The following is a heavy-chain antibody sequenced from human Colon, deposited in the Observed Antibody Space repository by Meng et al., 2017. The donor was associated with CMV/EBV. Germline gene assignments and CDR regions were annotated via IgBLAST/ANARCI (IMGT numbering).Heavy chain of an antibody. J-gene: IGHJ6*02. CDR1: GYTFINYY. V-gene: IGHV1-46*01. CDR2: INLSGVGT. D-gene: IGHD2/OR15-2a*01. Sequence: ASVKVSCKASGYTFINYYMYWVRQAPGQGLEWMGMINLSGVGTSYAQKFQGRVTMTRDTSTTTFYMELSSLRSDDTAVYYCAKEVIGADLAFYYHGMDVWGQGTTVTVSS. CDR3: AKEVIGADLAFYYHGMDV.